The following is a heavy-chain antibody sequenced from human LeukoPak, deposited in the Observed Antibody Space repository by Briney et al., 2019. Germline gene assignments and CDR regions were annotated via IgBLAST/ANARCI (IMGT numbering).Heavy chain of an antibody. D-gene: IGHD6-19*01. CDR2: INNDGSTT. CDR1: GSTFSSYW. J-gene: IGHJ4*02. Sequence: GGSLRLSCAVSGSTFSSYWMHWVRQAPGKGLVWVSRINNDGSTTAYADSVKGRFTISRDNTKNTLYLQINSLRAEDTAVYYCARTYSSFDYWGQGTLVTASS. CDR3: ARTYSSFDY. V-gene: IGHV3-74*01.